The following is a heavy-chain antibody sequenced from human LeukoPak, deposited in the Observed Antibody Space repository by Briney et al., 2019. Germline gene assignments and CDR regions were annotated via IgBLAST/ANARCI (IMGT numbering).Heavy chain of an antibody. V-gene: IGHV3-30*02. CDR1: GFTFSSYG. CDR2: IRYDGSNK. CDR3: AKDLYCSSTSCPPDAFDI. Sequence: GGSLRLSCAASGFTFSSYGMHWVRQAPGKGLEWVAFIRYDGSNKYYADSVKGRFTISRDNSKNTLYLQMNSLRAEDTAVYYCAKDLYCSSTSCPPDAFDIWGQGTMVAVSS. D-gene: IGHD2-2*01. J-gene: IGHJ3*02.